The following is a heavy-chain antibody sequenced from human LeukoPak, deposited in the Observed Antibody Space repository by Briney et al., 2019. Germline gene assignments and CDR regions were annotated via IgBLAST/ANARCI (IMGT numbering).Heavy chain of an antibody. CDR2: ISSSSSYI. CDR1: GFTFSSYS. J-gene: IGHJ6*02. V-gene: IGHV3-21*01. CDR3: ARYCSGGSCYLRIYGMDV. D-gene: IGHD2-15*01. Sequence: GGSLRLSCAASGFTFSSYSMNWVRQAPGKGLEWDSSISSSSSYIYYADSVKGRFTISRDNAKNSLYLQMNSLRAEDTAVYYCARYCSGGSCYLRIYGMDVWGQGTTVTVSS.